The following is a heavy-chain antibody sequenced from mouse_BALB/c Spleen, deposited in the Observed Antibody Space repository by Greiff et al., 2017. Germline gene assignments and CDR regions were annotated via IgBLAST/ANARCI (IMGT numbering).Heavy chain of an antibody. D-gene: IGHD4-1*01. Sequence: EVQVVESGGGLVKPGGSLKLSCAASGFTFSSYTMSWVRQTPEKRLEWVATISSGGGNTYYPDSVKGRFTISRDNAKNNLYLQMSSLRSEDTALYYCARTGMAYWGQGTLVTVSA. CDR3: ARTGMAY. CDR2: ISSGGGNT. V-gene: IGHV5-9*03. CDR1: GFTFSSYT. J-gene: IGHJ3*01.